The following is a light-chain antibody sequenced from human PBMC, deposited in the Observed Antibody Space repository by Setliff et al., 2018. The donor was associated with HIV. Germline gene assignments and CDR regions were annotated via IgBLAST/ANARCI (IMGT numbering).Light chain of an antibody. CDR3: CSYAGVSPSLV. CDR1: SSDVGSYNL. Sequence: QSALTQPASVSGSPGQSITISCTGTSSDVGSYNLVSWYQQHPGKAPKVMIYEVSKRPSGVSNRFSGSKSGNTASLTISGLQAEDEADYYCCSYAGVSPSLVFGGGTKVTVL. J-gene: IGLJ2*01. V-gene: IGLV2-23*02. CDR2: EVS.